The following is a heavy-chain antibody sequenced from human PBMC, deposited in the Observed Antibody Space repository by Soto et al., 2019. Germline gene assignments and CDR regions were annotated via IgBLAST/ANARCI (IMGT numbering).Heavy chain of an antibody. Sequence: GGSLRLSCAASGFTFGRYAMSWVRQAPGKGLEWVSAMSGSGGSTYYADSVKGRFTISRDNSKNTLYLQMNSLRVEDTAVYYCAKEGYCISISMFRWPIKSTHHRDQGTL. J-gene: IGHJ4*03. D-gene: IGHD2-2*01. CDR1: GFTFGRYA. CDR2: MSGSGGST. V-gene: IGHV3-23*01. CDR3: AKEGYCISISMFRWPIKSTHH.